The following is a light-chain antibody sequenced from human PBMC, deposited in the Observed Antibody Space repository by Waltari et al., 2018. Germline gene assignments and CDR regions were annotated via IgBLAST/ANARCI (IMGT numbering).Light chain of an antibody. Sequence: SYVLTQAPSVSVAPGQTATITCGGDNIGSQRVHWYQQKSGQAPSPVVHDDYDRASGILERFSGSHSGSMATLTISGVEAGDEADYYCQVWDSSSDQVVFGGGTKLTVL. V-gene: IGLV3-21*02. CDR3: QVWDSSSDQVV. CDR1: NIGSQR. CDR2: DDY. J-gene: IGLJ2*01.